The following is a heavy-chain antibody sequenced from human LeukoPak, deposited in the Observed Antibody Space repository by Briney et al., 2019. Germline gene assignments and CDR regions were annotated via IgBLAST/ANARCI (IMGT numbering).Heavy chain of an antibody. CDR2: IESDERRT. D-gene: IGHD4-17*01. CDR1: GFTFSSYN. CDR3: ARGIYGDSVAFDY. V-gene: IGHV3-74*01. J-gene: IGHJ4*02. Sequence: GGSLRLSCPASGFTFSSYNLHWVRQPPGRGRVGASRIESDERRTKYADSVAGRFTISRDHAKNTVYLQMNSLTDEDTAVYYCARGIYGDSVAFDYWGQGALVTVSS.